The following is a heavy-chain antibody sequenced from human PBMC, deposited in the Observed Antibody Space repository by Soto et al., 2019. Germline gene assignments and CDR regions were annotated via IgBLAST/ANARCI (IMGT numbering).Heavy chain of an antibody. CDR3: ARERYSYGRYFDF. V-gene: IGHV3-30*04. D-gene: IGHD5-18*01. CDR2: ISSDGKKK. Sequence: HPGGSLRLSCAAFEFSLLSYSMYWVRQTPGKGLDWVAFISSDGKKKHYAESVESRFTISRDSSKNTVSLQMSSLRTADTAIYYCARERYSYGRYFDFWGHGTPVTVSS. CDR1: EFSLLSYS. J-gene: IGHJ4*03.